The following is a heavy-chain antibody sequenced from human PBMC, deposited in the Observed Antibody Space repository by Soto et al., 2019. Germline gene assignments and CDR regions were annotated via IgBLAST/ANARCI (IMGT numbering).Heavy chain of an antibody. CDR1: GFSVSTNY. Sequence: GGSLRLSCAASGFSVSTNYMSWVRQAPGKGLEWVSIIYTGGSIYYADSVKGRFIISRDNSKNTLYLQMNSLRAEDTAVYYCARDILPDYYDSGTLPHYYYYMDVWGKGTTVTVSS. J-gene: IGHJ6*03. V-gene: IGHV3-66*01. CDR3: ARDILPDYYDSGTLPHYYYYMDV. D-gene: IGHD3-10*01. CDR2: IYTGGSI.